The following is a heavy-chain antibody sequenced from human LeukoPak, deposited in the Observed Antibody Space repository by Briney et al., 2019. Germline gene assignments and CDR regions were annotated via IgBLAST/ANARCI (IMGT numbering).Heavy chain of an antibody. CDR3: ARGIASGSYWRGGYFDY. D-gene: IGHD1-26*01. CDR2: IYYSGST. Sequence: SETLSLTCTVSGGSISSSSYYWGWIRQPPGTGLEWIGSIYYSGSTYYNPSLKSRVTISVDTSKNQFSLKLSSVTAADTAVYYCARGIASGSYWRGGYFDYWGQGTLVTVSS. V-gene: IGHV4-39*07. J-gene: IGHJ4*02. CDR1: GGSISSSSYY.